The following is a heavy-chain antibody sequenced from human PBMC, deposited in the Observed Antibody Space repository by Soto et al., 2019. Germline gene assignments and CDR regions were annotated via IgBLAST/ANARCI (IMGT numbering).Heavy chain of an antibody. D-gene: IGHD5-12*01. CDR3: AREGVALYLNYGMEV. V-gene: IGHV1-18*01. CDR1: GYTFTRSG. CDR2: ISTYNGDT. Sequence: ASVKVSCKASGYTFTRSGISWVRQAPGQGLEWMGWISTYNGDTNYAQTFQGRVTMTTDTSTSTVHMEVRSLRSDDTAVYYCAREGVALYLNYGMEVWGQGIQVTVPS. J-gene: IGHJ6*01.